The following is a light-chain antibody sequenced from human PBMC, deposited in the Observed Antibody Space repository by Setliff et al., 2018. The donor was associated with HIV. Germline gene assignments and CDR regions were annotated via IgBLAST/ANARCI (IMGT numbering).Light chain of an antibody. V-gene: IGLV2-14*01. CDR3: SSYTSIYTYV. CDR2: EVS. Sequence: QSALTQPASVSGSPGQSITMSCTGTSSDVGGYNYASWCQQHPGKAPKLIIYEVSNRPSGVSNRFSGSKSGNTASLTISGLQAEDEADYYCSSYTSIYTYVFGTGTKVTVL. CDR1: SSDVGGYNY. J-gene: IGLJ1*01.